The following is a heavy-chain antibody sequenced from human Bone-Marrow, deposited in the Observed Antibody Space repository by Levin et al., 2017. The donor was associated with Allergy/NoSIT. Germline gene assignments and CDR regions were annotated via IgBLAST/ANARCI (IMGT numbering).Heavy chain of an antibody. CDR3: ARDSGYDYFDY. Sequence: SETLSLTCTVSGGSISSSSYYWGWIRQPPGKGLEWIGSIYYSGSTYYNPSLKSRVTISVDTSKNQFSLNLSSVTAADTAVYYCARDSGYDYFDYWGQGTLVTVSS. CDR1: GGSISSSSYY. J-gene: IGHJ4*02. D-gene: IGHD5-12*01. CDR2: IYYSGST. V-gene: IGHV4-39*02.